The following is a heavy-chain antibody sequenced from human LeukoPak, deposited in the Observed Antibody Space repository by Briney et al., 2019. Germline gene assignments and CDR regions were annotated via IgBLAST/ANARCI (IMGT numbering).Heavy chain of an antibody. J-gene: IGHJ4*02. CDR3: ATRPGGSTWYGVFDF. Sequence: SETLSLTCTVSGASMTNHYWSWIRQPPGKGLEWLGYIYGSETTNYNPSLRGRVTLSMDTSKNQFSLNLSSVTAADTALYFCATRPGGSTWYGVFDFWSRGTLVTVSS. D-gene: IGHD6-13*01. CDR2: IYGSETT. V-gene: IGHV4-59*11. CDR1: GASMTNHY.